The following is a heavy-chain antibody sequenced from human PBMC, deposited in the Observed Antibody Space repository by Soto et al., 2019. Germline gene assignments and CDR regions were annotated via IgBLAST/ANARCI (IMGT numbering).Heavy chain of an antibody. Sequence: PGEGMDWIGYIYYSGSNYYNPCIKSRVTISVDTSKNQFSVKLSSVTAAYTAVYYCSSSCSRNRGYSPGLGIPAEPLFGSRHS. J-gene: IGHJ5*01. V-gene: IGHV4-31*02. CDR2: IYYSGSN. CDR3: SSSCSRNRGYSPGLGIPAEPLFGSRHS. D-gene: IGHD3-22*01.